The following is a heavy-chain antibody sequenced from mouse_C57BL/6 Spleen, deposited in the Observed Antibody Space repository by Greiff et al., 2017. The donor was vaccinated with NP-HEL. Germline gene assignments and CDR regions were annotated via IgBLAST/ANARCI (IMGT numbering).Heavy chain of an antibody. CDR3: ARRQIYYDYDGGYFEV. CDR2: IYPRSGNT. D-gene: IGHD2-4*01. J-gene: IGHJ1*03. V-gene: IGHV1-81*01. Sequence: VQGVESGAELARPGASVKLSCKASGYTFTSYGISWVKQRTGQGLEWIGEIYPRSGNTYYNEKFKGKATLTADKSSSTAYMELRSLTSEDSAVYFCARRQIYYDYDGGYFEVWGTGTTVTVSS. CDR1: GYTFTSYG.